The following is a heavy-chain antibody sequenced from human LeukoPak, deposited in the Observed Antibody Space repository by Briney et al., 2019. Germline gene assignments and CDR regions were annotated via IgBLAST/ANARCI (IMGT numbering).Heavy chain of an antibody. CDR3: ARQYGRPYDY. CDR1: GYTFSSSL. Sequence: GESLKISCKGSGYTFSSSLIGWVRQMPGKGLEWMGIIYPGDSDTRYSPSFQGQVTISADKSINTAYLQWSSLKATDTGMYFCARQYGRPYDYWGQGTLVTVSS. CDR2: IYPGDSDT. D-gene: IGHD4-17*01. J-gene: IGHJ4*02. V-gene: IGHV5-51*01.